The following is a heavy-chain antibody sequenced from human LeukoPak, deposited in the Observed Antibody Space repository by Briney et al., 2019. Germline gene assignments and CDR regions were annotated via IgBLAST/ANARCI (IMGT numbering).Heavy chain of an antibody. CDR2: ISYDGSNK. J-gene: IGHJ4*02. CDR3: AKEKGYDFWSGYSFYFDY. CDR1: GFTFSSYG. Sequence: GGSLRLSCAASGFTFSSYGMHWVRQAPGKGLEWVAVISYDGSNKYYADSVKGRFTISRDNSKNTLYLQMNSLRAEGTAVYYCAKEKGYDFWSGYSFYFDYWGQGTLVTVSS. V-gene: IGHV3-30*18. D-gene: IGHD3-3*01.